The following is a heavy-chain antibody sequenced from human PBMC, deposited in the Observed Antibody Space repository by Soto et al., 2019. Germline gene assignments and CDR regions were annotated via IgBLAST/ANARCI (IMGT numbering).Heavy chain of an antibody. CDR2: IRNKAYRGTT. D-gene: IGHD2-15*01. Sequence: GGSLRLSCTASGFTVGDYSMSWVRQAPGKGLEWISFIRNKAYRGTTKYAASVRGRFTISRDDSKSIAYLQMNSLKTEDTAVYYCTRGDMALNDYWGQGTLVTVSS. V-gene: IGHV3-49*04. CDR3: TRGDMALNDY. CDR1: GFTVGDYS. J-gene: IGHJ4*02.